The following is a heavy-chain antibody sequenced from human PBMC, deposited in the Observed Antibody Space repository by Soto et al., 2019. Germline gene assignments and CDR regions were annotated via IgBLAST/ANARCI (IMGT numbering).Heavy chain of an antibody. CDR3: AIAHGATAHYYASEV. J-gene: IGHJ4*02. CDR2: IYYSGST. V-gene: IGHV4-59*01. D-gene: IGHD1-26*01. Sequence: PSETLSLTCTVSGGSISSYYWSWIRQPPGKGLEWIGYIYYSGSTNYNPSLKSRVTISVDTSKNQFSLKLSSVTAADTAVYYCAIAHGATAHYYASEVWGQGNLVTV. CDR1: GGSISSYY.